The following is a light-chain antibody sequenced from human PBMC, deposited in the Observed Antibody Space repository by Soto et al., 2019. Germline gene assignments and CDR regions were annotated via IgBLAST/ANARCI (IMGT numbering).Light chain of an antibody. J-gene: IGLJ3*02. CDR2: DDN. CDR1: SSNVGPADA. Sequence: QSVLTQPPSVSGAPGQRVTISCTGASSNVGPADAVHWYQQIPGSTPKLLIFDDNVRPSGVPDRFSASKSGTTASLAITGLQTEDEAEYYCAAWDATLKGWLFGGGTKLTVL. V-gene: IGLV1-40*01. CDR3: AAWDATLKGWL.